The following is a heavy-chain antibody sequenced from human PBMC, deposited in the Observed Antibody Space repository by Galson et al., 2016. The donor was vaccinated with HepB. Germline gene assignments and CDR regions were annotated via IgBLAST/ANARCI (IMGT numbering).Heavy chain of an antibody. CDR2: IWYDGNNK. CDR1: GFTFSDYG. J-gene: IGHJ4*02. D-gene: IGHD3-3*01. CDR3: TRVSGLGAYYDFWTPES. V-gene: IGHV3-33*01. Sequence: SLRLSCAASGFTFSDYGMRWVRQAPGKGLEWVAVIWYDGNNKFYADSVRGRFTISRDNSNNTLFLRMNSLRVEDTAVYYCTRVSGLGAYYDFWTPESWGQGTLVTVSS.